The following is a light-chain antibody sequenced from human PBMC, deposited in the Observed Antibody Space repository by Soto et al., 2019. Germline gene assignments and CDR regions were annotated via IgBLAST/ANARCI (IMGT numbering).Light chain of an antibody. CDR1: SSDVGGYNY. CDR2: DVT. V-gene: IGLV2-11*01. Sequence: QSALAQPRSVSGSPGQSVTISCTGTSSDVGGYNYVSWYQQHPGKAPKLMIYDVTTRPSGVPDRFSGSKSGNTASLTISGLQAEDEADYYCSSHAGSSVVFGT. CDR3: SSHAGSSVV. J-gene: IGLJ1*01.